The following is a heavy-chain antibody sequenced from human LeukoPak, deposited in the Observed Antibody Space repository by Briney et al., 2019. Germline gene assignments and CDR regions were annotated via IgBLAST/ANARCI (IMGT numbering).Heavy chain of an antibody. CDR3: AKRPKFSGGEFDF. Sequence: GGSLRLSCAASGFTFSSYAMSWVRQAPGKGLEWVSTFSGSGDNTYYADSVKGRFTISRDNSKNTLYLQMNSLIAEDTAVYYCAKRPKFSGGEFDFWGQGTLVTVSS. D-gene: IGHD2-15*01. CDR1: GFTFSSYA. J-gene: IGHJ4*02. V-gene: IGHV3-23*01. CDR2: FSGSGDNT.